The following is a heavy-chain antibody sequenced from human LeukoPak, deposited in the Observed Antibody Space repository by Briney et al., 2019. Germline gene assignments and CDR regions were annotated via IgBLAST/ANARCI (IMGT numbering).Heavy chain of an antibody. Sequence: GGSLRLSCAASGFTFSGYWMTWVRQAPGKGLEWVANIKEDGSEKYYVDSVKGRFTISRDNAKNSLYLQMNSLRAEDTAVYYCAREYDSGYYYYLDYWGQGTLVTASS. CDR3: AREYDSGYYYYLDY. CDR2: IKEDGSEK. D-gene: IGHD3-22*01. V-gene: IGHV3-7*01. J-gene: IGHJ4*02. CDR1: GFTFSGYW.